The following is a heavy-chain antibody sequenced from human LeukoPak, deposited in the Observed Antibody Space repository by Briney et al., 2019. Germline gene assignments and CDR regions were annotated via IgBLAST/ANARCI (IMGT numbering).Heavy chain of an antibody. D-gene: IGHD2-8*02. CDR2: IIPVLDVA. J-gene: IGHJ5*02. CDR1: GGTFSSYA. Sequence: GSSVKVSCKASGGTFSSYAISWVRHAPGQRLEWMGRIIPVLDVANYAQKFQGRVTISADTVTSTAYMEMSSLRSEDTAVYYCASLNCTGTLVDPSGRGTLVIVSS. V-gene: IGHV1-69*04. CDR3: ASLNCTGTLVDP.